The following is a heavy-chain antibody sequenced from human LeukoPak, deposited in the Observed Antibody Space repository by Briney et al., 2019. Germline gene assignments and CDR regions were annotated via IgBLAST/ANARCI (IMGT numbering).Heavy chain of an antibody. Sequence: ASVKVSCKASGYTFTSYYMHWVRQAPGQGLEWMGIINPSGGSTSYAQKFQGRVTMTRDTSTSTVYMELSSLRSEDTAVYYCARDELTPDCSGSGHFDYWGQGTLVTVSS. J-gene: IGHJ4*02. D-gene: IGHD2-15*01. CDR3: ARDELTPDCSGSGHFDY. CDR2: INPSGGST. V-gene: IGHV1-46*01. CDR1: GYTFTSYY.